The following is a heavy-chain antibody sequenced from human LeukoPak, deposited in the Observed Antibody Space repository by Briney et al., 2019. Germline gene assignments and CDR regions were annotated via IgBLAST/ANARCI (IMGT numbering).Heavy chain of an antibody. CDR1: GHTFTSYG. Sequence: ASVKVSCKASGHTFTSYGISWVRQAPGQGLEWMGWISAYNGNTNYAQKLQGRVTMTTETSTSTAYMELRSLRSDDTAVYYCASMREPEASFDYWGQGTLVTVSS. CDR3: ASMREPEASFDY. J-gene: IGHJ4*02. D-gene: IGHD6-25*01. V-gene: IGHV1-18*01. CDR2: ISAYNGNT.